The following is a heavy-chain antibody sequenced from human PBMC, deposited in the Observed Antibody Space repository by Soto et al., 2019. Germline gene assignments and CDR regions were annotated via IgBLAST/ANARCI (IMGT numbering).Heavy chain of an antibody. Sequence: PGESLEISCEGSGYSFTRYWIAWVRQMPGKGLEWMGIIYPGDSDTRYSPSFQGQVTISADKSISTAYLQWRSLKASDTAMYYCAVGGVVVPTAVYDYWGQGTLVTVSS. CDR2: IYPGDSDT. CDR1: GYSFTRYW. D-gene: IGHD2-2*01. J-gene: IGHJ4*02. V-gene: IGHV5-51*01. CDR3: AVGGVVVPTAVYDY.